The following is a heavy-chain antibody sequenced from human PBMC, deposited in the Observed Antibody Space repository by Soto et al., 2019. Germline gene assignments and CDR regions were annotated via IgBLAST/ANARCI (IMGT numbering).Heavy chain of an antibody. V-gene: IGHV4-39*01. CDR1: GGSISSSYFY. CDR2: IYYSRST. Sequence: QLQLQESGPGLVKPSETLSLTCTVSGGSISSSYFYWGWIRQPPGKGLEWIGSIYYSRSTFYNPSLKSRVTIAVDTSKNQFSLKLSSVTAADTAVYYCASYYYYYYYMDVWGKGTKVT. J-gene: IGHJ6*03. CDR3: ASYYYYYYYMDV.